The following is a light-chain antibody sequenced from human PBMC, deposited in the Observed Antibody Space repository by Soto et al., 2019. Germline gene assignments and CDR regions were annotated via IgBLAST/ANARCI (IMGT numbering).Light chain of an antibody. J-gene: IGKJ5*01. Sequence: EIVLTQSPGTLSLSPGERATLSCRASQSVSSSYLAWYQQKPGQAPRLLIYGASSRATGIPDRFSGSGSGTDFTLTISRLEPEDFAVYYCQQYVSSPSITFCQGTRLEIK. CDR3: QQYVSSPSIT. V-gene: IGKV3-20*01. CDR1: QSVSSSY. CDR2: GAS.